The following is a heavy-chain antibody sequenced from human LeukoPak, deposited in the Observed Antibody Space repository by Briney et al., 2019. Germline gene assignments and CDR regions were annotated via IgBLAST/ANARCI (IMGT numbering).Heavy chain of an antibody. D-gene: IGHD3-22*01. CDR2: IWFDGIRK. CDR3: ARDLEDSSPFGAFDM. Sequence: GGSLRLSCAASGFTFDTYAMSWVRQVPGKGLEWVAAIWFDGIRKYYADSVKGRLTISRDNSKNTLYLQMNSLRAEDTAVYYCARDLEDSSPFGAFDMWGQGTMVTVSS. V-gene: IGHV3-33*08. CDR1: GFTFDTYA. J-gene: IGHJ3*02.